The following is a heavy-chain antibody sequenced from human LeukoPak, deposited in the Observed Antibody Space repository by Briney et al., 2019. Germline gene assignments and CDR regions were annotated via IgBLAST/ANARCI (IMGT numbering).Heavy chain of an antibody. CDR2: ISGRGVST. J-gene: IGHJ3*02. V-gene: IGHV3-23*01. D-gene: IGHD2-21*02. CDR3: AKTVVVTGNPRAFDI. CDR1: GFTFSNYG. Sequence: SGGSLRLSCAASGFTFSNYGMNWVSQAPGKGLEWVSGISGRGVSTYYADSLKGRFTVSRDNSKNTVFLQMNSLRAEDTAVYYCAKTVVVTGNPRAFDIWGQGTMVTVSS.